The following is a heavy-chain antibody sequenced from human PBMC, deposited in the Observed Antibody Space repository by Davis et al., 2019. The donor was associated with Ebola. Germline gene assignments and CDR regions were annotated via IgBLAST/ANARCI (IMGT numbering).Heavy chain of an antibody. V-gene: IGHV3-7*01. J-gene: IGHJ2*01. Sequence: GGSLRLSCAASGFTFSSYWMSWVRQAPGKGLEWVANIKQDGSEKYYVDSVKGRFTISRDNAKNSLYLQMNSLRAEDTAVYYCARGRVLAAAGYWYFDLWGRGTLVTVSS. CDR2: IKQDGSEK. CDR1: GFTFSSYW. D-gene: IGHD6-13*01. CDR3: ARGRVLAAAGYWYFDL.